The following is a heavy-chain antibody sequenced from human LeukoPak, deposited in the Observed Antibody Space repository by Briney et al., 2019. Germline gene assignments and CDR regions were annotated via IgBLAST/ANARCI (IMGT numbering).Heavy chain of an antibody. D-gene: IGHD6-19*01. CDR3: ARAAPGTFEQWRLVPGDIDY. J-gene: IGHJ4*02. Sequence: ASVKVSCKASGYTFTSYDINWVRQATGQGLEWMGWMNPNSGNTGYAQKFQGRVAMTRNTSITTAYMELSSLTSEDTAVYYCARAAPGTFEQWRLVPGDIDYWGQGTLVTVSS. CDR1: GYTFTSYD. CDR2: MNPNSGNT. V-gene: IGHV1-8*01.